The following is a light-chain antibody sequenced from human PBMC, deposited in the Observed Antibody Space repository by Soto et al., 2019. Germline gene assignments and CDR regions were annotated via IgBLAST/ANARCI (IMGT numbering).Light chain of an antibody. J-gene: IGKJ2*01. CDR3: EQCYSTPYT. V-gene: IGKV1-39*01. CDR2: GAT. Sequence: DIQMTQSPSSLSASIGDRVTITCRASQTDESYLNWYQHKPGKAPQLLISGATTLRGGVPSRFSGSASGPDFSLTISSLQPEDVATYYCEQCYSTPYTFGQGTKL. CDR1: QTDESY.